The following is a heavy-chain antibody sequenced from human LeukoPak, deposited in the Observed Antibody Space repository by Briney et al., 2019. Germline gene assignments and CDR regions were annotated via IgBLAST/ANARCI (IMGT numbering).Heavy chain of an antibody. CDR2: IIPNLGTT. CDR1: GGTSNSHA. V-gene: IGHV1-69*04. CDR3: ATTNDGGGYQWGDFFDF. D-gene: IGHD3-22*01. J-gene: IGHJ4*02. Sequence: SVKASCKASGGTSNSHAISWVRQAPGQGLECMGRIIPNLGTTNRAQNFQDRVTLTADKSTNTAYMELTSLTSDDTAVYYCATTNDGGGYQWGDFFDFWGEGTLVTVSS.